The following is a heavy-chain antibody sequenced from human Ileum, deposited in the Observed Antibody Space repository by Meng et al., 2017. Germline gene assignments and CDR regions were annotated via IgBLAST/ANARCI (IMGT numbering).Heavy chain of an antibody. V-gene: IGHV4-30-4*01. CDR1: GASLSSTDYY. CDR2: IDYSGST. J-gene: IGHJ4*02. D-gene: IGHD5-18*01. CDR3: ASGGALWLRGVVDY. Sequence: QVQLREAGPGVVKASQTLFLTCTVPSGSSGASLSSTDYYWTWIRQPPGKGLEWIGNIDYSGSTYYPPSLRSRVTMSQDTVKNQFSLNLTSMTAADTAVYYCASGGALWLRGVVDYWGQGALVTVSS.